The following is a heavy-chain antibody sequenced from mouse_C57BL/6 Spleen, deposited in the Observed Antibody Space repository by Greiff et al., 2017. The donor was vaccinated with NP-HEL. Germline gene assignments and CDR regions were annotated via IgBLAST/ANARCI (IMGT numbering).Heavy chain of an antibody. CDR2: IDPSDSYT. D-gene: IGHD3-2*02. V-gene: IGHV1-69*01. CDR1: GYTFTSYW. Sequence: QVQLKQPGAELVMPGASVKLSCKASGYTFTSYWMHWVKQRPGQGLEWIGEIDPSDSYTNYNQKFKGKSTLTVDKSSSTAYMQLSSLTSEDSAVYYCARGGRDSSGYGAMDYWGQGTSVTVSS. J-gene: IGHJ4*01. CDR3: ARGGRDSSGYGAMDY.